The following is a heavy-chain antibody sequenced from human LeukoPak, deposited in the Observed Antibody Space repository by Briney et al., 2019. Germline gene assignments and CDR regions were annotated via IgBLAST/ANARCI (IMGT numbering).Heavy chain of an antibody. CDR2: INPESGDT. V-gene: IGHV1-2*02. Sequence: ASVKGSCKASGYTFTGYYMHWVRQAPGQGLEWRGWINPESGDTDYAQKVQGRVTMTRDTSISTAYRELSSLRSEDTAAYYCARRSGWGGDYRYYYYYMDVWGKGTTVTVSS. J-gene: IGHJ6*03. D-gene: IGHD4-17*01. CDR1: GYTFTGYY. CDR3: ARRSGWGGDYRYYYYYMDV.